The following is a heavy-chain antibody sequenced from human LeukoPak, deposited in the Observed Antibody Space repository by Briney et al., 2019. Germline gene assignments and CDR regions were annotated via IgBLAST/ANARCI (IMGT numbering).Heavy chain of an antibody. CDR2: ISSGSSYI. Sequence: GESLRLSCAASGFTFTSYTMNWVRQAPGKGLEWVSSISSGSSYIYYADSVKGRSTISRDNAKNSLYLQMNSLRAEDTAVYYCATTPAGWGHGTLVTVSS. J-gene: IGHJ4*01. CDR1: GFTFTSYT. CDR3: ATTPAG. V-gene: IGHV3-21*01.